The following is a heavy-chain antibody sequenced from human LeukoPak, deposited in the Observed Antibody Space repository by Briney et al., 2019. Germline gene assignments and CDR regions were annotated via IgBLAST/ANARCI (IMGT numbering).Heavy chain of an antibody. J-gene: IGHJ4*02. D-gene: IGHD3-10*01. Sequence: PGGSLRLSCAASGFTFSSHGMHWVRQAPGKGLEWVAVISDDGSKKLYGESVKGRFTISRDNSENMLYLQMNSLRGEDTAVYYCAKDRAFQAAGVTDYWGQGTLVTVSS. CDR2: ISDDGSKK. CDR1: GFTFSSHG. CDR3: AKDRAFQAAGVTDY. V-gene: IGHV3-30*18.